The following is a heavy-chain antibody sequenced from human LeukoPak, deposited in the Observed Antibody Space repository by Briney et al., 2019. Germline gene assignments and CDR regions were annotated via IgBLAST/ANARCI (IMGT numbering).Heavy chain of an antibody. J-gene: IGHJ4*02. Sequence: SETLSLTCTVSGGSISSYYWSWIRQPPGKGLEWIGYIYYSGSTNYNPSLKSRVTISVDTSKNQFSLKLSSVTAADTAVYYCATIYYYGSGSDISGFDYWGQGTLVTVSS. V-gene: IGHV4-59*01. CDR1: GGSISSYY. CDR2: IYYSGST. D-gene: IGHD3-10*01. CDR3: ATIYYYGSGSDISGFDY.